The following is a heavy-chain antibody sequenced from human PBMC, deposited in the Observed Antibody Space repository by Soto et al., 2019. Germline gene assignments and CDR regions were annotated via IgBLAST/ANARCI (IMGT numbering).Heavy chain of an antibody. CDR3: AQGPRFRAGWLLYRNWYFEL. J-gene: IGHJ2*01. CDR1: GFTFSSYA. D-gene: IGHD3-3*01. Sequence: GGSLRLSCAASGFTFSSYAMSWVRQAPGKGLEWVSAISGSGGSTYYADSVKGRFTISRDNSKNTLYLQMNSLRAEDTAVYYCAQGPRFRAGWLLYRNWYFELWGRGTLVTVSS. CDR2: ISGSGGST. V-gene: IGHV3-23*01.